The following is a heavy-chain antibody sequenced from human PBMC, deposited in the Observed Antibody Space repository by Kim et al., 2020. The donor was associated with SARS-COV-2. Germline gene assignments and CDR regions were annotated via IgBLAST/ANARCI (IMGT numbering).Heavy chain of an antibody. J-gene: IGHJ5*02. CDR3: ARVVWGGYSSIDA. CDR1: GYTFTNHA. V-gene: IGHV7-4-1*02. D-gene: IGHD3-16*02. CDR2: INTDTGIP. Sequence: ASVKVSCKASGYTFTNHARNWVRQAPGRGLEWMGWINTDTGIPTYAPDFTGRFVFSLDTSVSTAYLQFRSLEAEDTALYYCARVVWGGYSSIDAWGQGTLVSVSS.